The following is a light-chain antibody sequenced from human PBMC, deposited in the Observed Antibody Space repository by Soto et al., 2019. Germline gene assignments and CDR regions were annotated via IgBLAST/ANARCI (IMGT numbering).Light chain of an antibody. J-gene: IGKJ5*01. CDR2: AAS. Sequence: DIQMTQSPSTLSASIGDRFTITCRASQSISTWLAWYQQKPGKAPKLLIYAASTLENGVPTRFSGTGSETEFTLTVSSLQPDDSATYYCQQYNDYITFGQGTRLEIK. CDR3: QQYNDYIT. CDR1: QSISTW. V-gene: IGKV1-5*01.